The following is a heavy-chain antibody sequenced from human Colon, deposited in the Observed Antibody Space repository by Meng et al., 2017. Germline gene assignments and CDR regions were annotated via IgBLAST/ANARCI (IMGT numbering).Heavy chain of an antibody. J-gene: IGHJ1*01. CDR1: GGSISSTNW. Sequence: QVHPQQSGPGLVQPSGTLSLTCAVSGGSISSTNWWSWIRQPPGKGLEWIGEISQSGSSNYNPSLKSRVTMSLDKSKNHFFLNLSSVSAADTAVYYCAREDGSIGFTPAGQWGQGTLVTVSS. D-gene: IGHD1-26*01. V-gene: IGHV4-4*02. CDR2: ISQSGSS. CDR3: AREDGSIGFTPAGQ.